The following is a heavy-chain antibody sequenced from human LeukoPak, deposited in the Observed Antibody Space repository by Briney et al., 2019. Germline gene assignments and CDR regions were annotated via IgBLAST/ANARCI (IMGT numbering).Heavy chain of an antibody. CDR1: GYTFTGYY. CDR3: ARVEYCSGGSCYPFDY. J-gene: IGHJ4*02. CDR2: INPNSGGT. D-gene: IGHD2-15*01. V-gene: IGHV1-2*02. Sequence: AASVKVSCKASGYTFTGYYMHWVRQAPGRGLEWMGWINPNSGGTNYAQKFQGRVTMTRDTSISTAYMELSRLRSDDTAVYYCARVEYCSGGSCYPFDYWGQGTLVTVSS.